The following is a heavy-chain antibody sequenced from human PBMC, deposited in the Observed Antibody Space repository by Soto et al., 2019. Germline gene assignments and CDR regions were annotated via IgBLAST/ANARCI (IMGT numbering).Heavy chain of an antibody. V-gene: IGHV4-61*01. CDR1: GGSVSSGSYY. J-gene: IGHJ6*02. CDR3: ARSREAGHGWWELPYYYYYYGMDV. CDR2: IYYSGST. Sequence: PSETLSLTCTVSGGSVSSGSYYWSWIRQPPGKGLEWIGYIYYSGSTNYNPSLKSRVTISVDTSKNQFSLKLSSVTAADTAVYYCARSREAGHGWWELPYYYYYYGMDVWGQGTTVTVSS. D-gene: IGHD1-26*01.